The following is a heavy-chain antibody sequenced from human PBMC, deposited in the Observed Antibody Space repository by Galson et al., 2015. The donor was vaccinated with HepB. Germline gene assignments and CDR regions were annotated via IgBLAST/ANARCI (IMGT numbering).Heavy chain of an antibody. Sequence: SLRLSCAASGFTFSSYAMHWVRQAPGKGLEWVAVISYDGSNKYYADSVKGRFTISRDNSKNTLYLQMNSLRAEDTAVYYCASFRDIVATIRWVAFDYWGQGTLVTVSS. V-gene: IGHV3-30-3*01. CDR2: ISYDGSNK. CDR3: ASFRDIVATIRWVAFDY. CDR1: GFTFSSYA. J-gene: IGHJ4*02. D-gene: IGHD5-12*01.